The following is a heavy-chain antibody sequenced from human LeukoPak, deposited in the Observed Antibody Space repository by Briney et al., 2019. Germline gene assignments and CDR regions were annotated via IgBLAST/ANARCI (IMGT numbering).Heavy chain of an antibody. V-gene: IGHV1-18*04. CDR3: ARDIVVVPAALDY. CDR2: ISAYNGNT. D-gene: IGHD2-2*01. CDR1: GYTFTGYY. Sequence: GASVKVSCKASGYTFTGYYMHWVRQAPGQGLEWMGWISAYNGNTNYAQKLQGRVTMTTDTSTSTAYMELRSLRSDDTAVYYCARDIVVVPAALDYWGQGTLVTVSS. J-gene: IGHJ4*02.